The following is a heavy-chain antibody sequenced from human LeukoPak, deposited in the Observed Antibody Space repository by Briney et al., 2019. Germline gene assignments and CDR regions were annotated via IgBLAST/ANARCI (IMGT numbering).Heavy chain of an antibody. CDR1: GFTFSTYA. CDR3: AKPNAADYYDSSGSYFDY. CDR2: ISGSGGST. D-gene: IGHD3-22*01. J-gene: IGHJ4*02. V-gene: IGHV3-23*01. Sequence: LPGGSLRLSCAASGFTFSTYAMSWVRQAPGKGLEWVSGISGSGGSTYYADSVKGRFTISRDNSKNTLYLQMNSLSAEDTAVYYCAKPNAADYYDSSGSYFDYWGQGTLVTVSS.